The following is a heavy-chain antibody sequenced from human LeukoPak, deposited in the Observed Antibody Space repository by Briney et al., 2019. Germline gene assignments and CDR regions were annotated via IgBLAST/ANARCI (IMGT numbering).Heavy chain of an antibody. CDR3: ARLAFCTNAVCFSNYYYSMDV. J-gene: IGHJ6*03. CDR2: IYPDDSDT. D-gene: IGHD2-8*01. CDR1: AYGFTSYW. Sequence: GESLQISCKASAYGFTSYWIGWVRQMPGNGREWMGVIYPDDSDTKYSPSFQGQVTISADKSISTAYLQWSSLKASDTAMYYCARLAFCTNAVCFSNYYYSMDVWGRGTTVTVSS. V-gene: IGHV5-51*01.